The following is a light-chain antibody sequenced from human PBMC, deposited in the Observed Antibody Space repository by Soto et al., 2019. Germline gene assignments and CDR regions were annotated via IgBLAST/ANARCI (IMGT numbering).Light chain of an antibody. Sequence: IVMNQSPATLSVSPGDRATLSCRANQSVRSNLAWYQQRPGQAPRLLIYGASTRATGIPARFSGSGSGTEFTLTISSLQSEDFAVYYCQQYNNWPQTFGQGTKVDIK. J-gene: IGKJ1*01. CDR3: QQYNNWPQT. V-gene: IGKV3-15*01. CDR2: GAS. CDR1: QSVRSN.